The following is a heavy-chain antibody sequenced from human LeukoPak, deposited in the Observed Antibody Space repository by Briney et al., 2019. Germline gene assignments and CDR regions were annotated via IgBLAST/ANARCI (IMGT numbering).Heavy chain of an antibody. CDR2: IYYSGST. CDR3: ARHRGYCSSTSCSYNWFDP. V-gene: IGHV4-59*08. D-gene: IGHD2-2*03. J-gene: IGHJ5*02. CDR1: GGSISSYY. Sequence: SETLSLTCTVPGGSISSYYWTWIRQPPGKGLEWIGYIYYSGSTKYNPSLKSRVTMSVDTSKNRFSLKLSSVTAADTAVYYCARHRGYCSSTSCSYNWFDPWGQRTLVTVSS.